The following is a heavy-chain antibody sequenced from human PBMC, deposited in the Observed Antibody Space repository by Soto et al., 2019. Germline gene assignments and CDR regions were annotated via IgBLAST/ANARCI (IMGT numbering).Heavy chain of an antibody. D-gene: IGHD3-16*01. CDR2: ISGSGDTI. CDR1: GFTFNNYA. CDR3: ARDLGA. V-gene: IGHV3-23*01. J-gene: IGHJ4*02. Sequence: EVQLLESGGGLVQPGGPLRLSCAASGFTFNNYAMSWVRQAPGRGLEWVSGISGSGDTINYADSVKGRFTVSRDNSKNTLYLQMNSLRAEDTAVYYCARDLGAWGQGTLVTVSS.